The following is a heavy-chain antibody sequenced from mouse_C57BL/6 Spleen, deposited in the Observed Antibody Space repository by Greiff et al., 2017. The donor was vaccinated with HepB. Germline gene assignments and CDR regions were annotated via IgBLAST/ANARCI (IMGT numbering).Heavy chain of an antibody. CDR3: TRDYDYDEGFAY. CDR2: ISSGGDYI. D-gene: IGHD2-4*01. Sequence: EVQLVESGEGLVKPGGSLKLSCAASGFTFSSYAMSWVRQTPEKRLEWVAYISSGGDYIYYADTVKGRFTISRDNARNTLYLQMSSLKSEDTAMYYCTRDYDYDEGFAYWGQGTLVTVSA. V-gene: IGHV5-9-1*02. J-gene: IGHJ3*01. CDR1: GFTFSSYA.